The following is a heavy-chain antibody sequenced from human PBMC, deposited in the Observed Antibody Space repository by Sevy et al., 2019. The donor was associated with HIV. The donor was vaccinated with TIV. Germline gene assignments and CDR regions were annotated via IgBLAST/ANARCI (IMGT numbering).Heavy chain of an antibody. V-gene: IGHV3-53*01. CDR2: IYAGGST. D-gene: IGHD2-2*01. CDR3: AKDRYCSSTSCYSDWFDP. J-gene: IGHJ5*02. Sequence: GGSLRLSCAASGFTVSSNYMSWVRQAPGKGLEWVSVIYAGGSTYYADSVKGRFTISRDNSKNTLYLQMNSLRAEDTAVYYCAKDRYCSSTSCYSDWFDPWGQGTLVTVSS. CDR1: GFTVSSNY.